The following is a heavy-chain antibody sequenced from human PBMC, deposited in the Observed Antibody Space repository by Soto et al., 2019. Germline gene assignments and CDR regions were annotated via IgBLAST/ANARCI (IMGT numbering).Heavy chain of an antibody. CDR2: ISYDGSNK. J-gene: IGHJ4*02. CDR1: GFSFSSYA. Sequence: GGSLRLSCAASGFSFSSYAMHWVRQAPVKGLEWVAVISYDGSNKYYADSVKGRFTISRDNSKNTLYLQMNSLRAEDTAVYYCARDSRTYYYDSSGNLDYWGQGTLVTVSS. CDR3: ARDSRTYYYDSSGNLDY. D-gene: IGHD3-22*01. V-gene: IGHV3-30-3*01.